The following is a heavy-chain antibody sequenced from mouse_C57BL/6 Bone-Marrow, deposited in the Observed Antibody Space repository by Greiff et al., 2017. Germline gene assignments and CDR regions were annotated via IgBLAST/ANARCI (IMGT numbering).Heavy chain of an antibody. J-gene: IGHJ2*01. Sequence: DVQLVESGAELVRPGASVKLSCTASGFNIKDDYMHWVKQRPEQGLEWIGWIDPENGDTEYASKFQGKAPITADTSSNTAYLQLSSLTSEDTAVYYCTTRITTVVAPFDYWGQGTTLTVSS. CDR3: TTRITTVVAPFDY. CDR1: GFNIKDDY. CDR2: IDPENGDT. V-gene: IGHV14-4*01. D-gene: IGHD1-1*01.